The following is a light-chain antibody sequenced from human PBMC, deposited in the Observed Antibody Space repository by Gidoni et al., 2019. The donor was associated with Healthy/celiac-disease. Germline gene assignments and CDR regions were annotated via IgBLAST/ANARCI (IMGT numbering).Light chain of an antibody. V-gene: IGKV3-20*01. J-gene: IGKJ1*01. CDR2: GAS. Sequence: IVLTQSPATLSLSPGERATLSCRASQSVSSSYLAWYQQKPGQAPRLLIYGASSRATGIPDRFSGSGSGTDFTLTISRLEPEDCAVYYCQQYGSSPWTFGQGTKVEIK. CDR1: QSVSSSY. CDR3: QQYGSSPWT.